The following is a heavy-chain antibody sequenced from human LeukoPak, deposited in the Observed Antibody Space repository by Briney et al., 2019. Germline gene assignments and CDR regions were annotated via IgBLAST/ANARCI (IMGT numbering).Heavy chain of an antibody. Sequence: SVKVSCTASGGTFSSYAISWVRQAPRQGLESMGRIIPIFGIANYAQKFQGRVTITADKSTSTAYMELSSLRSEDTAVYYCAREADIVVVPAAIRRGYYFDYWGQGTLVTVSS. V-gene: IGHV1-69*04. J-gene: IGHJ4*02. CDR3: AREADIVVVPAAIRRGYYFDY. CDR2: IIPIFGIA. CDR1: GGTFSSYA. D-gene: IGHD2-2*01.